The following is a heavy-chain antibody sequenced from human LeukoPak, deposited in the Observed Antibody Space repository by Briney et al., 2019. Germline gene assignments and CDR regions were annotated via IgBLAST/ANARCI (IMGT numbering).Heavy chain of an antibody. V-gene: IGHV4-34*01. CDR3: ASTKWRSRWALDY. J-gene: IGHJ4*02. CDR2: INHSGST. D-gene: IGHD1-26*01. Sequence: NPSETLSLTCAVYGGSFSGYYWSWIRQPPGKGLEWIGEINHSGSTNYNPSLKSRVTISVDTSKNQFSLKLSSVTAADTAVYYCASTKWRSRWALDYWGQGTLVTVSS. CDR1: GGSFSGYY.